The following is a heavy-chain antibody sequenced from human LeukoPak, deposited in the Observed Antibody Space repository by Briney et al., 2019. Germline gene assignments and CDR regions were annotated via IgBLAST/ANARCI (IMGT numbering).Heavy chain of an antibody. V-gene: IGHV3-23*01. CDR2: LSGSGAGT. D-gene: IGHD3-3*01. J-gene: IGHJ4*02. CDR1: GFTFSDYA. CDR3: AKAELGVDTFFDY. Sequence: GGSLRLSCAASGFTFSDYALGWVRQAPRRGLEWDATLSGSGAGTYYSDSVQGRFTISRDNSKRTLFLQMNSLRAEDTAFYYCAKAELGVDTFFDYWGQGTLVTVSS.